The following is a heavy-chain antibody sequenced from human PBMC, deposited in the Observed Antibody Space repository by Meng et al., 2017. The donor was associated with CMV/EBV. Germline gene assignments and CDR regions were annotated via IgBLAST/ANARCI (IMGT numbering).Heavy chain of an antibody. CDR2: INHSGST. CDR3: ASLSTMIVVEN. D-gene: IGHD3-22*01. V-gene: IGHV4-34*01. Sequence: LETLSLTCAVYGGSFSGYYWSWIRQPPGKGLEWIGEINHSGSTNYNPSLKSRVTISVDTSKNQFSLKLSSVTAADTAVYYCASLSTMIVVENWGQGTLVTVSS. CDR1: GGSFSGYY. J-gene: IGHJ4*02.